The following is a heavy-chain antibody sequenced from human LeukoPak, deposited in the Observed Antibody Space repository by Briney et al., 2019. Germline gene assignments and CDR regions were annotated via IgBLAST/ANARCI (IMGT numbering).Heavy chain of an antibody. CDR2: ISGSGGST. V-gene: IGHV3-23*01. D-gene: IGHD3-22*01. CDR3: AKDYYYDGSGYYSTRLDS. Sequence: GGSLRLSCAASGFPFSSYAMTWVRQTPGKGLEWVSVISGSGGSTYYADSVKGRFTISRDNSKNALYLQMNSLRAEDTAVYYCAKDYYYDGSGYYSTRLDSWGQGTLVTVSS. CDR1: GFPFSSYA. J-gene: IGHJ4*02.